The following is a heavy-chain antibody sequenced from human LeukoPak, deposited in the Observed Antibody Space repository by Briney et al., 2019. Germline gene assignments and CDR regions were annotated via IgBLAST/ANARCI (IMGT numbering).Heavy chain of an antibody. Sequence: GGSLRLSCAASGFTFSSYGMHWVRQAPGKGLEWVAVIWYDGSNKYYADSVKGRFTISRDNSKNTLYLQMNSLRAEDTAVYYCASGLYGSGSYYIAPLYWGQGTLVTVSS. D-gene: IGHD3-10*01. CDR2: IWYDGSNK. CDR1: GFTFSSYG. CDR3: ASGLYGSGSYYIAPLY. V-gene: IGHV3-33*01. J-gene: IGHJ4*02.